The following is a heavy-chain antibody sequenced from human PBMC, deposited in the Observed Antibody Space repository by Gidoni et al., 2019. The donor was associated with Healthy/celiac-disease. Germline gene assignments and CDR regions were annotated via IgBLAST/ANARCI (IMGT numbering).Heavy chain of an antibody. CDR3: VKWGDYGMDV. D-gene: IGHD3-16*01. J-gene: IGHJ6*02. Sequence: EVQLVESGGGLVQPGGSLSLSCSASGFTFSSYAMHWVRQAPGKGLEYVSAISSNGGSTYYADSVKGRFTISRDNSKNTLYLQMSSLRAEDTAVYYCVKWGDYGMDVWGQGTTVTVSS. CDR2: ISSNGGST. V-gene: IGHV3-64D*06. CDR1: GFTFSSYA.